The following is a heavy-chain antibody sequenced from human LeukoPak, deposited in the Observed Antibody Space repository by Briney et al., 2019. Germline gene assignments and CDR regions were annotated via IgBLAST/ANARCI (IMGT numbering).Heavy chain of an antibody. Sequence: PGGSLRLSCAASGFTFSSYWMSWVRQAPGKGLEWVANVKQDGSGKYYVDSVKGRFTISRDNAKNSLYLQMNSLRAEDTAVYYCARDVRYCSSTSCHVYYFDYWGQGTLVTVSS. CDR3: ARDVRYCSSTSCHVYYFDY. D-gene: IGHD2-2*01. J-gene: IGHJ4*02. CDR1: GFTFSSYW. V-gene: IGHV3-7*01. CDR2: VKQDGSGK.